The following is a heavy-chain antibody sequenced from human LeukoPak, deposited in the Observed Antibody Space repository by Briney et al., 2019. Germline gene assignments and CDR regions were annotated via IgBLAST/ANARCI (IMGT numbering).Heavy chain of an antibody. CDR1: DGSLSGFF. Sequence: PSETLSLTCGVSDGSLSGFFWTWIRQPPGKGLEWIGEILHRGSSYYNPSLKSRVSLSVDTSRNQVSLNLTSVTAADTAVYYCERGVKEVGRFYSYMDVWGHGTAVIVSS. CDR2: ILHRGSS. J-gene: IGHJ6*03. CDR3: ERGVKEVGRFYSYMDV. V-gene: IGHV4-34*01. D-gene: IGHD2-21*01.